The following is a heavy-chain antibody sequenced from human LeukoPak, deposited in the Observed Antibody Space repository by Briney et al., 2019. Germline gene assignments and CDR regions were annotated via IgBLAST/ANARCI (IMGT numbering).Heavy chain of an antibody. D-gene: IGHD2-15*01. J-gene: IGHJ4*02. Sequence: GGSLRLSCAASGFTFSSYWLSWVRQAPGKGLEWVANIKQDGSEKYYVASVKGRFTISRDNAKNSLYLQMNGLRAEDTAVYYCARDFIGYFDYWGQGTLVTVSS. V-gene: IGHV3-7*01. CDR1: GFTFSSYW. CDR2: IKQDGSEK. CDR3: ARDFIGYFDY.